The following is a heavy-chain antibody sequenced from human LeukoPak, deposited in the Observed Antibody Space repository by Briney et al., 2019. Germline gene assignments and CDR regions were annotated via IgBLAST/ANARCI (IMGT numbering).Heavy chain of an antibody. CDR1: GYSFTTYW. D-gene: IGHD3-16*01. V-gene: IGHV5-51*01. CDR3: ARGVWGKNYVFDF. CDR2: IYPGDSDT. Sequence: GESLKISFKGSGYSFTTYWIGWVRQMPGKGLEWMGIIYPGDSDTRYGPSFQGQVTISADKSTSTAYLQWSSLKASDTAMYYCARGVWGKNYVFDFWGQGTMVTVSS. J-gene: IGHJ3*01.